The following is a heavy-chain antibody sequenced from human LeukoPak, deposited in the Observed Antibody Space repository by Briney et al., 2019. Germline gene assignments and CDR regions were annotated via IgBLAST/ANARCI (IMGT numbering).Heavy chain of an antibody. CDR1: GFTFSDNY. Sequence: PGGSLRLSCAASGFTFSDNYMSWIRQAPGKGLEWVSYISSSGSIYYADSVKGRFTISRDNAKNSLYLQMNGLRAEDTAVYYCARDVPRRCSGGSCYPGWFDPWGQGTLVTVSS. D-gene: IGHD2-15*01. CDR3: ARDVPRRCSGGSCYPGWFDP. J-gene: IGHJ5*02. V-gene: IGHV3-11*04. CDR2: ISSSGSI.